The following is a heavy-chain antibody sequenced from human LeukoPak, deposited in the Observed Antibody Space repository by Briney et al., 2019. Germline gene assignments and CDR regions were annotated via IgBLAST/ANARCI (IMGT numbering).Heavy chain of an antibody. CDR2: ISGDGGST. CDR1: GFTFDDYA. Sequence: GGSLRLSCAASGFTFDDYAMHWVRQAPGKGLEWVSLISGDGGSTYYADSVKGRFSISRDNSKNRVFLQMNSLRAEDTAMYYCARWFGEPPNFDYWGQGTLVTVSS. V-gene: IGHV3-43*02. CDR3: ARWFGEPPNFDY. J-gene: IGHJ4*02. D-gene: IGHD3-10*01.